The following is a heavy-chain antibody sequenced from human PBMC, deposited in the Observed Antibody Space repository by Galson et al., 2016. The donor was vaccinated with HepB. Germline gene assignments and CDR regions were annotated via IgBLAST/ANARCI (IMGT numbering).Heavy chain of an antibody. CDR1: GLTFRSYG. V-gene: IGHV3-33*01. CDR2: IWNNGSNK. J-gene: IGHJ4*02. D-gene: IGHD6-19*01. CDR3: ATDSSAWYDDY. Sequence: SLRLSCAASGLTFRSYGMHWVRQAPGKGLEWVAVIWNNGSNKYYVDSVKGRFTISSDNSKNTLYLQMDSLRAEDTAVYYCATDSSAWYDDYWGQGTLVTVSS.